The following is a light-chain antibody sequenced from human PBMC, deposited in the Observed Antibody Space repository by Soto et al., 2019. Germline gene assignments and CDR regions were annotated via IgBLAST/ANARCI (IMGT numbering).Light chain of an antibody. CDR2: DAS. CDR1: QDIGNY. Sequence: DIQMTQSLSSLSAPVGDRVTITCQASQDIGNYLNWYQQKPGKAPKLLISDASNLEVGVPLRFSGSGSGTHFTVTINSLQTEDIATYYCQQYDVLPLSFGPGTKVDI. V-gene: IGKV1-33*01. J-gene: IGKJ3*01. CDR3: QQYDVLPLS.